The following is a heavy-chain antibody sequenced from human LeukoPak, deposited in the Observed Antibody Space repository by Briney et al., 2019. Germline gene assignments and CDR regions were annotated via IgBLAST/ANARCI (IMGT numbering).Heavy chain of an antibody. Sequence: ASVKASCKASGYTLSNFGISWVRQAPGQGLEWMGWISLYNGNTNYAQNLQGRVTMTTDTSTSTVYMELRSLGSDDTAVYYCARDIRRRTSYYFNYWGQGTLVTVSS. D-gene: IGHD1/OR15-1a*01. J-gene: IGHJ4*02. CDR1: GYTLSNFG. CDR3: ARDIRRRTSYYFNY. V-gene: IGHV1-18*01. CDR2: ISLYNGNT.